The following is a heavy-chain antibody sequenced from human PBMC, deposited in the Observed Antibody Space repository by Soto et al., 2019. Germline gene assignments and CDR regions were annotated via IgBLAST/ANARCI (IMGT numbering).Heavy chain of an antibody. CDR2: ISAFNGDT. V-gene: IGHV1-18*01. J-gene: IGHJ4*02. Sequence: QVQLVQSGGEVKKPGASVKVACKAAGYNFISYGIRWVRQAPGKGLEWMGWISAFNGDTNYPQKLQGRVTMTTDTSTSTAYMELRSLRSDDTAMYYCARTYDFDSSGYPSDYWGQGTLVTVSP. D-gene: IGHD3-22*01. CDR3: ARTYDFDSSGYPSDY. CDR1: GYNFISYG.